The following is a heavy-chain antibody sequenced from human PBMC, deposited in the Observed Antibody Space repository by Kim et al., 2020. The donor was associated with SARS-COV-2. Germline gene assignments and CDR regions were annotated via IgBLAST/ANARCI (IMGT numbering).Heavy chain of an antibody. CDR1: GFTFSSYA. D-gene: IGHD3-16*01. Sequence: GGSLRLSCAASGFTFSSYAMSWVRQAPGKGLEWVSAISGSGGSTYYADSVKGRFTISRDNSKNTLYLQMNSLRAEDTAVYYCAKDKALGYYYYGMDVWGQGTTVTVSS. J-gene: IGHJ6*02. CDR3: AKDKALGYYYYGMDV. CDR2: ISGSGGST. V-gene: IGHV3-23*01.